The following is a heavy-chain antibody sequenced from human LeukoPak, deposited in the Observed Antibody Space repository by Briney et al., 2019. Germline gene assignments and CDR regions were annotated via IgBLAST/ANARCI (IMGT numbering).Heavy chain of an antibody. CDR3: ARDRGELLPEYYFNC. CDR2: INPNSGGT. CDR1: GSTFTGYY. D-gene: IGHD1-26*01. J-gene: IGHJ4*02. Sequence: ASVKLSCTASGSTFTGYYMHWVRQAPGQGLGWMGWINPNSGGTNYAQKFQGRVTMTRDTSINTAYMKLSRLTSDDTAVYYCARDRGELLPEYYFNCWGQGTLVTVSS. V-gene: IGHV1-2*02.